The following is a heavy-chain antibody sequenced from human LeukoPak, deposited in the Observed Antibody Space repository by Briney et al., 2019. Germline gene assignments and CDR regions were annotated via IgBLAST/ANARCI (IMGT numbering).Heavy chain of an antibody. CDR1: GGTFSSYA. D-gene: IGHD2-21*01. CDR2: IIPILGIA. CDR3: ASAAIYPAYYFDY. J-gene: IGHJ4*02. V-gene: IGHV1-69*04. Sequence: ASVKVSCKASGGTFSSYAISWVRQAPGQGLEWMGRIIPILGIANYAQKFQGRVTITADKSTSTAYMELSSLRSEDTAVYYCASAAIYPAYYFDYWGQGTLVTVSS.